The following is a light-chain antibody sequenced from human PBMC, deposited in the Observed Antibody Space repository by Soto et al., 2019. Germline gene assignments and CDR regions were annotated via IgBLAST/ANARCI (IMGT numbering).Light chain of an antibody. Sequence: QSALTQPPSVSGSPGQSVTISCTGTSSDVGSYYRVSRYQQPPGAAPKLMIYEVSNRPSGVPDRFSGSKSGNTASLTISGLQAEDEADYYCNSYTGSSTYVFGTGTKLTVL. J-gene: IGLJ1*01. CDR1: SSDVGSYYR. CDR2: EVS. CDR3: NSYTGSSTYV. V-gene: IGLV2-18*02.